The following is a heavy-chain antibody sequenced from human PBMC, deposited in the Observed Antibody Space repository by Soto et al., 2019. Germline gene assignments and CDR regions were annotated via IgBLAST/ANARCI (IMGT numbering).Heavy chain of an antibody. J-gene: IGHJ6*02. V-gene: IGHV3-66*01. CDR3: ARDRIPTGMDV. CDR1: GFTVSSNY. Sequence: EVQLVESGGGLVQPGGSLRLSCAASGFTVSSNYMSWVRQAPGKGLEWVSVIYSGGSTYYADSVKGRFTISRDNSKNTLYLQMNSLRAEDTAVFYCARDRIPTGMDVWGQGTTVTVSS. CDR2: IYSGGST.